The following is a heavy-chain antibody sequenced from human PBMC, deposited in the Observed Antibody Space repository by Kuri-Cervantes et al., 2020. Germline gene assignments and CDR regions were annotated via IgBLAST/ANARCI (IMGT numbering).Heavy chain of an antibody. CDR2: IYYSGST. Sequence: GSLGLSCSVSGGSISGYYWSWIRQPPGKGLEWIGYIYYSGSTNYNPSLKSRVTISVDTSKNQFSLKLGSVTAADTAVYYCARAEYSSGWYVYFDYWGQGTLVTVSS. J-gene: IGHJ4*02. CDR3: ARAEYSSGWYVYFDY. CDR1: GGSISGYY. D-gene: IGHD6-19*01. V-gene: IGHV4-59*01.